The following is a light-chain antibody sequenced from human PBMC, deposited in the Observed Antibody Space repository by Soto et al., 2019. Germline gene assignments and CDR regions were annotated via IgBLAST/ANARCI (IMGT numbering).Light chain of an antibody. CDR1: QSVSSSY. Sequence: EIVLTQSPGTLSLSPGERATRSCRASQSVSSSYLAWYQQKPGQAPRLLSYGASSRATGIPDRCSGSGSGTDFTLTISRLEPEDFAVYYCQQYGSSPTFGGGTK. CDR3: QQYGSSPT. J-gene: IGKJ4*01. CDR2: GAS. V-gene: IGKV3-20*01.